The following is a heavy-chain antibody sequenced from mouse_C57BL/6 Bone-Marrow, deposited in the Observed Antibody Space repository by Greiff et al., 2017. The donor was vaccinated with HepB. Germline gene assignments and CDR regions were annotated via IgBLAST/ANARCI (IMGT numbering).Heavy chain of an antibody. D-gene: IGHD2-4*01. J-gene: IGHJ3*01. Sequence: SGAELVRPGASVKLSCTASGFNIKDDYMHWVKQRPEQGLEWIGWIDPENGDTEYASKFQGKATITADTSSNTAYLQLSSLTSEDTAVYYCTTSMITRESPFAYWGQGTLVTVSA. CDR1: GFNIKDDY. CDR3: TTSMITRESPFAY. V-gene: IGHV14-4*01. CDR2: IDPENGDT.